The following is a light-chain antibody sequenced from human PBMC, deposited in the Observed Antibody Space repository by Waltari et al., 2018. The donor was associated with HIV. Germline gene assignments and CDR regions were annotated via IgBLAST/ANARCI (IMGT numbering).Light chain of an antibody. CDR3: LLSYPGAWV. V-gene: IGLV7-46*01. CDR2: DTT. Sequence: QAVVTQEPSLTVSPGGTVTLACGSSTGPVTSTHYTYWVQQRPGQAPRTLIYDTTNKPSWTPARFSGSLVGGKAALTLSGAQSEDEGDYYRLLSYPGAWVFGGGTKLTVL. J-gene: IGLJ3*02. CDR1: TGPVTSTHY.